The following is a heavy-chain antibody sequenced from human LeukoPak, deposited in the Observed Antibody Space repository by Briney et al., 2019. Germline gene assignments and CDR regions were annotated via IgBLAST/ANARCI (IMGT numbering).Heavy chain of an antibody. V-gene: IGHV1-46*01. J-gene: IGHJ1*01. CDR1: GYTFTSYY. CDR2: INPSGGST. CDR3: AVDVLRYFDWLGYFQH. Sequence: GASVKVSCKASGYTFTSYYIHWVRQAPGQGLEWMGIINPSGGSTSYAQKFQGRVTMTRDTSTSTVYMELSSLRSEDTAVYYCAVDVLRYFDWLGYFQHWGQGTLVTVSS. D-gene: IGHD3-9*01.